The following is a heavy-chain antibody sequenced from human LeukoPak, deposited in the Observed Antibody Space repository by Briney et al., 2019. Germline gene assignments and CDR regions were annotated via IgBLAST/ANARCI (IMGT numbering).Heavy chain of an antibody. V-gene: IGHV4-34*01. D-gene: IGHD2-2*01. CDR2: IHHSGST. Sequence: SETLSLTCAVYGGSFSGYYWSWIRQPPGKGLEWIGEIHHSGSTNYNPSLKSRVTISVDTSKNQFSLKLSSVTAADTAVYYCARQPIGYCSSTCCYVGGGYYYYYYMDVWGKGTTVTISS. CDR3: ARQPIGYCSSTCCYVGGGYYYYYYMDV. J-gene: IGHJ6*03. CDR1: GGSFSGYY.